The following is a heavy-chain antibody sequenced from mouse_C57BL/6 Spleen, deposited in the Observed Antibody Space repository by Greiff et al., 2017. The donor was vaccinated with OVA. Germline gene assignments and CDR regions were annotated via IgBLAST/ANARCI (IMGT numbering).Heavy chain of an antibody. D-gene: IGHD1-1*01. Sequence: EVKLMESGPGLVKPSQSLSLTCSVTGYSITSGYYWNWIRQFPGNKLEWMGYISYDGSNNYNPSLKNRISITRATSKNQFFLKLNSVTTEDTATYYCAREDYGSSPRFAYWGQGTLVTVSA. CDR2: ISYDGSN. J-gene: IGHJ3*01. CDR3: AREDYGSSPRFAY. V-gene: IGHV3-6*01. CDR1: GYSITSGYY.